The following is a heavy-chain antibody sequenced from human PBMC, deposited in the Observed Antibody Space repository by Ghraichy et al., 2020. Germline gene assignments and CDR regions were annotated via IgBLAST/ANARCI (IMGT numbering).Heavy chain of an antibody. J-gene: IGHJ6*02. CDR2: ISSSGSTI. CDR3: ARVGVTTYYYYYYGMDV. CDR1: GFTFSDYY. Sequence: GGSLRLSCAASGFTFSDYYMSWIRQAPGKGLEWVSYISSSGSTINYADSVKGRFTISRDNAKNSLYLQMNSLRAEDTAVYYCARVGVTTYYYYYYGMDVWGQGTTVTVSS. V-gene: IGHV3-11*01. D-gene: IGHD4-17*01.